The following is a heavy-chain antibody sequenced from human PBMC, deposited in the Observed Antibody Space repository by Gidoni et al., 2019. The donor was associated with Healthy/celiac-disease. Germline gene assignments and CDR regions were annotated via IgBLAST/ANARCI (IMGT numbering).Heavy chain of an antibody. CDR2: ISSSSSYI. V-gene: IGHV3-21*01. J-gene: IGHJ4*02. CDR1: GFTFSSYS. D-gene: IGHD6-6*01. CDR3: ARGAAARPFGYYFDY. Sequence: EVQLVESGGGLVKPGGSLRLSCAASGFTFSSYSMNWVRQAPGKGLEWVSSISSSSSYIYYADSVKGRFTISRDNAKNSLYLQMNSLRAEDTAVYYCARGAAARPFGYYFDYWGQGTLVTVSS.